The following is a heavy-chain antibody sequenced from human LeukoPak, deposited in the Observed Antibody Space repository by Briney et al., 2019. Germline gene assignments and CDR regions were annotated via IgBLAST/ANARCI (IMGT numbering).Heavy chain of an antibody. J-gene: IGHJ4*02. D-gene: IGHD5-12*01. CDR3: ARSGVRGYTAPNFDY. Sequence: GASVKVSCKASGYTFTGYYMHWVRQAPGQGLEWMGWINPNSGGTNYAQKFQGRVTMTRDTSISTAYMELSRLRSDDTAVYYCARSGVRGYTAPNFDYWGQGTLVTVSS. CDR1: GYTFTGYY. V-gene: IGHV1-2*02. CDR2: INPNSGGT.